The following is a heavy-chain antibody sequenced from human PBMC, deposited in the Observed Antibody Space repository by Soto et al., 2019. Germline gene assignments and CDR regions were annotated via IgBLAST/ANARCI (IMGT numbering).Heavy chain of an antibody. J-gene: IGHJ6*02. Sequence: GGSLRLSCEASGFTLSSFWMNWVRQTPGKGLVWVSRINSDGSSVSYADSVKGRFTISRDNAKNTLYLQMNSLTAEDTAVYYCAGASSFYDVMDFWGRGTKVTVSS. CDR3: AGASSFYDVMDF. V-gene: IGHV3-74*01. CDR1: GFTLSSFW. CDR2: INSDGSSV. D-gene: IGHD3-10*01.